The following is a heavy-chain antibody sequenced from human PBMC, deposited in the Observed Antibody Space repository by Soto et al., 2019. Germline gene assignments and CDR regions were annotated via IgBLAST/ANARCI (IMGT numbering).Heavy chain of an antibody. CDR2: IYYSGST. V-gene: IGHV4-31*03. CDR1: GGSISSGGYY. CDR3: ARASSRITIFGVVTLRYGMDV. J-gene: IGHJ6*02. D-gene: IGHD3-3*01. Sequence: PSETLSLTCTVSGGSISSGGYYWSWIRQHPGKGLEWIGYIYYSGSTYYNPSLKSRVTISVDTSKNQFSLKLSSVTAADTAVYYCARASSRITIFGVVTLRYGMDVWGQGTTVTVSS.